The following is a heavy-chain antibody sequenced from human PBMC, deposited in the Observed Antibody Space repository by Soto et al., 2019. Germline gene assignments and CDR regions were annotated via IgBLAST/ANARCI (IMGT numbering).Heavy chain of an antibody. CDR2: MTADGRTV. V-gene: IGHV3-74*01. CDR3: ARAEVDF. CDR1: GFTFGNYW. J-gene: IGHJ4*02. Sequence: SGGSLRLSCITSGFTFGNYWMHWIRQTPGRGPEWVSRMTADGRTVQYANSVEGRFTVSRDNAKDTLYLQMNNLRVEDTALYYCARAEVDFWGPGTLVTVSS.